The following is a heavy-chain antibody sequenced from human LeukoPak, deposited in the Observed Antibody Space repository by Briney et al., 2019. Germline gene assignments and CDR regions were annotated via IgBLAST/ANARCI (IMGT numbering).Heavy chain of an antibody. D-gene: IGHD3-3*01. CDR2: IHTSGST. CDR3: ARGGDDFWSGYFLNWFDP. Sequence: SETLSLTCTVSGGSITSYYWSWIRQPPGKGLEWIGYIHTSGSTNYNPSLKSRVTMSVDTSKKQFSLKLSSVTAADTAMYYCARGGDDFWSGYFLNWFDPWGQGTLVTVSS. J-gene: IGHJ5*02. CDR1: GGSITSYY. V-gene: IGHV4-4*09.